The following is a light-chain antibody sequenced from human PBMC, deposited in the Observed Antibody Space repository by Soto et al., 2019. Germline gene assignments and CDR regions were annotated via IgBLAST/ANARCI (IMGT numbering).Light chain of an antibody. CDR2: DAS. V-gene: IGKV3-11*01. CDR1: QSVSSY. J-gene: IGKJ1*01. Sequence: EIVLTQSPATLSLSPGERATLSCRASQSVSSYLAWYQQKPGQAPRLLIYDASNRATGIPARFSGSGSGTDFTLTISSLEPEDFAVYYFQQRSNWLSTFGQGTKVEIK. CDR3: QQRSNWLST.